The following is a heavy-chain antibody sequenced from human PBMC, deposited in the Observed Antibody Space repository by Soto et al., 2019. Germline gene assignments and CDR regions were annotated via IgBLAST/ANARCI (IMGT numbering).Heavy chain of an antibody. CDR1: GFSFTNYY. CDR3: ARDTKIPANAINDGF. D-gene: IGHD2-2*01. Sequence: EASVKVCCKASGFSFTNYYLHWVRQAPGQGLEWLGWINPNSGGTNYAQQFKGRVTMTRDTSITTAYMELSRLTSDDTAIYYCARDTKIPANAINDGFWGQGTLVTVYS. CDR2: INPNSGGT. J-gene: IGHJ4*02. V-gene: IGHV1-2*02.